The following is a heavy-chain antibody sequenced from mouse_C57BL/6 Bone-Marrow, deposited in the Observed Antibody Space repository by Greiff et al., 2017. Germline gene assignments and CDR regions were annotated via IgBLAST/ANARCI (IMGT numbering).Heavy chain of an antibody. V-gene: IGHV8-8*01. Sequence: QVTLKESGPGILQPSQTLSLTCSFSGFSLSTFGMGVGWIRQPSGKGLEWLAHIWWDDDKYYNPALKSRLTISKDTSKNQVFLKIANVDTADTATYYCARTYYYGSSLYYYAMDYWGQGTSVTVSS. CDR3: ARTYYYGSSLYYYAMDY. D-gene: IGHD1-1*01. J-gene: IGHJ4*01. CDR1: GFSLSTFGMG. CDR2: IWWDDDK.